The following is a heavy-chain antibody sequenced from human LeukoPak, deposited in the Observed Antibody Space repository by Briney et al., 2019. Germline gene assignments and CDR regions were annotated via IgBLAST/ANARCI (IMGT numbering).Heavy chain of an antibody. CDR1: GYTFTAYD. D-gene: IGHD1-26*01. CDR3: GRAGSHDRQTIDF. V-gene: IGHV1-8*01. Sequence: ASVKVSCKTSGYTFTAYDINWVRQATGQGLEWMGWLNPNSDNTASAQSFQGRLTLTRNTSISTAYMELSSLRSEDTAIYYCGRAGSHDRQTIDFWGQGTLVSVSS. CDR2: LNPNSDNT. J-gene: IGHJ4*02.